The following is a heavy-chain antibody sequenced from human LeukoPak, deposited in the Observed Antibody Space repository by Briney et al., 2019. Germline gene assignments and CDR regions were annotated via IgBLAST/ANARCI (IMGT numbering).Heavy chain of an antibody. CDR2: INHSGST. J-gene: IGHJ4*02. Sequence: PSETLSLTCAVYGGSFSGYYWSWIRQPPGKGLEWIGEINHSGSTNYNPSLKSRVTISVDTSKNQFSLKLSSVTAADTAVYYCARHRQITYYYDSSGYFFDYWGQGTLVTVSS. CDR1: GGSFSGYY. D-gene: IGHD3-22*01. V-gene: IGHV4-34*01. CDR3: ARHRQITYYYDSSGYFFDY.